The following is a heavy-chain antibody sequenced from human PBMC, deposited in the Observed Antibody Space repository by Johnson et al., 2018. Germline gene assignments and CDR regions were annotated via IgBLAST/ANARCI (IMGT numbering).Heavy chain of an antibody. D-gene: IGHD2-15*01. CDR1: GYTFTSYA. J-gene: IGHJ3*02. Sequence: QVQLVESGAEVKKPGASVKVSCKASGYTFTSYAINWVRQATGQGLEWMGWMNPNSGNTGYAQKFQGRVTMTRNTPISTAYMGLSGLSSEDTAVYYCARGYLVTRDHLYAFDIWGQGTMVTVSS. CDR3: ARGYLVTRDHLYAFDI. CDR2: MNPNSGNT. V-gene: IGHV1-8*01.